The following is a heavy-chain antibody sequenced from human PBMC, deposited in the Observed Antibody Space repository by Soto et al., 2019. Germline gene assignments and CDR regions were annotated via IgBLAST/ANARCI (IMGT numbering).Heavy chain of an antibody. J-gene: IGHJ5*02. D-gene: IGHD3-10*01. CDR2: IYHSGST. V-gene: IGHV4-30-2*01. CDR1: GGSISSGGDF. CDR3: ARGLGP. Sequence: SETMCLTWGVSGGSISSGGDFWSWIRQPPGKGLEWIGYIYHSGSTYYNPSLKSRVTISVDRSKNQFSLKLSSVTAADTAVYYCARGLGPWGQGPLGTVSS.